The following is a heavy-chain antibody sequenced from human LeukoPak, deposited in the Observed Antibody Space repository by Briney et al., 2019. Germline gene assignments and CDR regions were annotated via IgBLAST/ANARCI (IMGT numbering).Heavy chain of an antibody. Sequence: GGSLRLSCAASGFTFSSYSMNWVRQAPGKGLEWVSSISSSSSYIYYADSVKGRFTISRDNAKNSLYLQMNSLRAEDTAVYYCARGFITSWLVRGLIYYFDYWGQGTLVTVSS. CDR2: ISSSSSYI. CDR3: ARGFITSWLVRGLIYYFDY. D-gene: IGHD6-19*01. J-gene: IGHJ4*02. CDR1: GFTFSSYS. V-gene: IGHV3-21*01.